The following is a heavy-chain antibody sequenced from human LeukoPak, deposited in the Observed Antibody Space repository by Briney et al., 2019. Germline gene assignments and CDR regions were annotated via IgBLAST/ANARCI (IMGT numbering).Heavy chain of an antibody. D-gene: IGHD3-22*01. CDR2: IYNSGST. Sequence: SETLSLTCTVSGGSISSYYWSWIRQPPRKGLEWIGYIYNSGSTNYNPSLKSRVTISVDTSKKQFSLKLRSVTAADTAVYYCARDSTHYYYDSSGYLNWYFDLWGRGTLVTVSS. J-gene: IGHJ2*01. CDR3: ARDSTHYYYDSSGYLNWYFDL. CDR1: GGSISSYY. V-gene: IGHV4-59*12.